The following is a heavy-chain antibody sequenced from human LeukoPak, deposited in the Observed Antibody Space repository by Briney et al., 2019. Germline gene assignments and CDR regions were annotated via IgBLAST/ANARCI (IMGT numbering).Heavy chain of an antibody. CDR2: ISSSSSTI. J-gene: IGHJ4*02. D-gene: IGHD6-6*01. Sequence: GGSLRLSCAASGFTFSSYSMNWVRQAPGKGLEWVSYISSSSSTIYYADSVKGRFTISRDNAKNSLYPQMNSLRAEDTAVYYCARDSSPLGYWGQGTLVTVSS. V-gene: IGHV3-48*04. CDR3: ARDSSPLGY. CDR1: GFTFSSYS.